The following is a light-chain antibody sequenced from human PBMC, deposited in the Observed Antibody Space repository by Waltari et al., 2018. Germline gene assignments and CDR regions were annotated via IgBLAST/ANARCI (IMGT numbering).Light chain of an antibody. CDR2: GAS. CDR1: QSISSS. CDR3: QQYNKWPT. V-gene: IGKV3-15*01. Sequence: EIVLTQSPATLSLSPGERATLPCRTGQSISSSLAWYQQKPGQAPSLLIYGASNRATGIPDRFSGSGSGTDFTLTISSLEPEDFAVYYCQQYNKWPTFGQGTKVGIK. J-gene: IGKJ1*01.